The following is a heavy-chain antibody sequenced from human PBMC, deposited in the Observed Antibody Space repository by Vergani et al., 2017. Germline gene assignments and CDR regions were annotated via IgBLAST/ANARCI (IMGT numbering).Heavy chain of an antibody. J-gene: IGHJ6*03. Sequence: QVQLQQWGAGLLKPSETLSLTCAVYGGSFSGYYWSWIRQPPGKGLEWIGEINHSGSTNYNPSLKSRVTISVDTSKNQFSLKLSSVTAADTAVYYCATSHHKYIYSGYDYYYYMDVWGKGTTVTVSS. CDR3: ATSHHKYIYSGYDYYYYMDV. D-gene: IGHD5-12*01. CDR1: GGSFSGYY. V-gene: IGHV4-34*01. CDR2: INHSGST.